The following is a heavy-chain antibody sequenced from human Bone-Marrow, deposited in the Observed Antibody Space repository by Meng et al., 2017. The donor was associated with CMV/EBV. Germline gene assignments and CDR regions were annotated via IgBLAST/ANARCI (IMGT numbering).Heavy chain of an antibody. CDR2: IIPIFGTA. CDR3: ARDRIPYNWNYVGY. CDR1: GGTFSSYA. V-gene: IGHV1-69*05. J-gene: IGHJ4*02. D-gene: IGHD1-20*01. Sequence: SLNVAGKASGGTFSSYAISWVRQAPGQGLEWMGGIIPIFGTANYAQKFQGRVTITTDESTSTAYMELSSLRSEDTAVYYCARDRIPYNWNYVGYWGQGTLVTVSS.